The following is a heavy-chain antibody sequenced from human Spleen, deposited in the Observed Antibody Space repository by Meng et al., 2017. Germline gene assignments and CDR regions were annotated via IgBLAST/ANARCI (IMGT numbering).Heavy chain of an antibody. CDR3: ARRSTSLMGTFDV. Sequence: GSLRLSCTVSGGFVNSDHYSWGWIRQPPGKGLEWIGYIYYSGTTNCNPSLKSRLTISVDTSKNQFSLTLNSMTAADTAVYYCARRSTSLMGTFDVWGQGTMVTFSS. CDR2: IYYSGTT. V-gene: IGHV4-61*01. D-gene: IGHD2/OR15-2a*01. CDR1: GGFVNSDHYS. J-gene: IGHJ3*01.